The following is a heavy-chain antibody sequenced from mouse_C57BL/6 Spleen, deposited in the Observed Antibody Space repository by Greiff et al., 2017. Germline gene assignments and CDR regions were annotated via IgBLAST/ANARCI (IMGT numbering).Heavy chain of an antibody. V-gene: IGHV1-52*01. CDR2: IDPSDSET. D-gene: IGHD1-1*01. CDR1: GYTFTSYW. CDR3: ARVDTTVVRRYFDV. J-gene: IGHJ1*03. Sequence: QVQLQQPGAELVRPGSSVKLSCKASGYTFTSYWMHWVKQRPIQGLEWIGNIDPSDSETHYNQKFKDKATLTVDKSSSTAYMQLSSLTSEDSAVDYCARVDTTVVRRYFDVWGTGTTVTVSS.